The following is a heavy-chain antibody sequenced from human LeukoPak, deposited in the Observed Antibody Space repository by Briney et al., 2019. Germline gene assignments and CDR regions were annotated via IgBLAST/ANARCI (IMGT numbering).Heavy chain of an antibody. CDR3: ARHLEGAPYYMDV. Sequence: SETLSLTCTVSGGSISSSSYYWGWIRQPPGMGLEWIGSMYYSGSTYYNPSLKSRVTISVDTPKNHFSLKLSSVTAADTAVYYCARHLEGAPYYMDVWGKGTTVTISS. D-gene: IGHD3-3*01. CDR1: GGSISSSSYY. J-gene: IGHJ6*03. CDR2: MYYSGST. V-gene: IGHV4-39*01.